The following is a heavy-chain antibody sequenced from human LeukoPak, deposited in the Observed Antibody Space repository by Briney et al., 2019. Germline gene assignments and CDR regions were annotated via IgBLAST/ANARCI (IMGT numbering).Heavy chain of an antibody. CDR2: INPNSGGT. Sequence: ASVKVSCKASGYTFTSYGISWVRQAPGQGLEWMGWINPNSGGTNYAQKFQGRVTMTRDTSISTAYMELSRLRSDDTAVYYCARGCSSTSCYDGDFDYRGQGTLVTVSS. J-gene: IGHJ4*02. V-gene: IGHV1-2*02. D-gene: IGHD2-2*01. CDR3: ARGCSSTSCYDGDFDY. CDR1: GYTFTSYG.